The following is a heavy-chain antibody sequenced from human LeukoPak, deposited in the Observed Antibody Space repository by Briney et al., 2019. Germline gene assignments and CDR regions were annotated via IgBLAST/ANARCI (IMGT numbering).Heavy chain of an antibody. CDR1: GYSFTSYW. CDR2: VYPGDSDT. D-gene: IGHD4-17*01. J-gene: IGHJ4*02. Sequence: GESLKISCKGSGYSFTSYWIGWVRQLPGKGLEWMGRVYPGDSDTTYSPSFQGQVTISADKSINTAYLQWSGLKASDTAMYYCARQRDYGDYMYPRYFDYWGQGTLVTVSS. CDR3: ARQRDYGDYMYPRYFDY. V-gene: IGHV5-51*01.